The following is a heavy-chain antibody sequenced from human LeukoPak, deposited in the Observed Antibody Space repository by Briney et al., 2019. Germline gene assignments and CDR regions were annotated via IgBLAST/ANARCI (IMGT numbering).Heavy chain of an antibody. CDR1: GFTFSDYY. CDR3: AKVPLGYYYDSSGYYYDY. D-gene: IGHD3-22*01. Sequence: GGSLRLSCAASGFTFSDYYMSWVRQAPGKGLEWVSAISGSGGSTYYADSVKGRFTISRDNSKNTLYLQMNSLRAEDTAVYYCAKVPLGYYYDSSGYYYDYWGQGTLVTVSS. V-gene: IGHV3-23*01. J-gene: IGHJ4*02. CDR2: ISGSGGST.